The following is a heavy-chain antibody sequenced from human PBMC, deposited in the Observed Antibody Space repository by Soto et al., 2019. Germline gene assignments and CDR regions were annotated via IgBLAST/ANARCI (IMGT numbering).Heavy chain of an antibody. D-gene: IGHD2-21*02. CDR2: IIPILGIA. CDR1: GGTFSSYT. J-gene: IGHJ5*02. Sequence: QVQLVQSGAEVKKPGSSVKVSCKASGGTFSSYTISWVRQAPGQGLEWMGRIIPILGIANYAQKFQGRVTITADKSTSAAYMKLSSLRSEDTAVYYCARAGLAYCGGDCYSWFDPWGQGTLVTVSS. CDR3: ARAGLAYCGGDCYSWFDP. V-gene: IGHV1-69*02.